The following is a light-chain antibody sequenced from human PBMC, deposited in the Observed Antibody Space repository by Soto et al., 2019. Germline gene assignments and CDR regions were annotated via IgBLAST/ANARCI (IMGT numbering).Light chain of an antibody. CDR3: QSYDRSLSGLV. CDR2: GNS. Sequence: QSVLTQPPSVSGAPGQRVTISCTGSSSNIGAGYDVHWYQQLPGKAPKLLIYGNSNRPSGVPYRFSGSKSGTSASLAITGLHAEDEADYYCQSYDRSLSGLVFGGGTKLTVL. J-gene: IGLJ3*02. V-gene: IGLV1-40*01. CDR1: SSNIGAGYD.